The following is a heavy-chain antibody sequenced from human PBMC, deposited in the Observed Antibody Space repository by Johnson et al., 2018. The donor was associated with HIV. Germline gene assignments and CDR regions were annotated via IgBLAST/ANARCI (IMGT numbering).Heavy chain of an antibody. Sequence: QVQLVESGGGVVQPGRSLRLSCAASGFTFSSYGMHWVRQAPGKGLEWVAFIRYDGSNKYYADSVKGRFTISRDNSKNTLYLQMNSLRAEDTAVYYCAKDQSPLMTWWDAFDIWGQGTMVTVSS. CDR1: GFTFSSYG. D-gene: IGHD2-8*02. J-gene: IGHJ3*02. CDR3: AKDQSPLMTWWDAFDI. CDR2: IRYDGSNK. V-gene: IGHV3-30*02.